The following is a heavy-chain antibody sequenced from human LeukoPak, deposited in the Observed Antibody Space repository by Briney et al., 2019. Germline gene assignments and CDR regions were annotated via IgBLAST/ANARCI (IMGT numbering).Heavy chain of an antibody. Sequence: PSETLSLTCTVSGGSVSSYYWSWIRQPPGKGLEWIGYIYYSGSTNYNPSLKSRVTISVDTSKNQFSLKLSSVTAADTAVYYCARGGVTTSVHYYYYYYYMDVWGKGTTVTVSS. V-gene: IGHV4-59*02. CDR1: GGSVSSYY. D-gene: IGHD4-17*01. CDR3: ARGGVTTSVHYYYYYYYMDV. CDR2: IYYSGST. J-gene: IGHJ6*03.